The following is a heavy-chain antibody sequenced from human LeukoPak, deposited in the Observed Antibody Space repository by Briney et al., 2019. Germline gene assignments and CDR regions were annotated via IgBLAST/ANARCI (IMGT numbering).Heavy chain of an antibody. D-gene: IGHD2-2*01. CDR1: GGSLSRYF. CDR3: ARRRTTGISGSMDV. CDR2: IDYSGST. Sequence: SETLSLTFTVSGGSLSRYFLRWIRQPPGKELEGIGYIDYSGSTNYNPSLESRVTISVGTSKNQFSLKLNSVTAADTAVYYCARRRTTGISGSMDVWGKGTTVTVSS. V-gene: IGHV4-59*08. J-gene: IGHJ6*03.